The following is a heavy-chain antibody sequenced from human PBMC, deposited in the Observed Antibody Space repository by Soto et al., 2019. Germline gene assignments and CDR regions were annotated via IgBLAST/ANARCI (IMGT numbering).Heavy chain of an antibody. J-gene: IGHJ6*02. CDR3: ARVDEEILTGYYPPSRYYYYGMDV. CDR1: GFTFSSYS. CDR2: ISSSSSYI. D-gene: IGHD3-9*01. Sequence: GGSLRLSCAASGFTFSSYSMNWVRQAPGKGLEWVSSISSSSSYIYYADSVKGRFTISRDNAKNSLYLQMNSLRAEDTAVYYCARVDEEILTGYYPPSRYYYYGMDVWGQGTTVTVSS. V-gene: IGHV3-21*01.